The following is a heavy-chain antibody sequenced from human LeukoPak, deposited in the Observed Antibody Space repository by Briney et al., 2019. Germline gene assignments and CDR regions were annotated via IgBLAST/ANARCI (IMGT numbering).Heavy chain of an antibody. CDR3: ARGPRQWLDYYYYYGMDV. CDR2: IWYDGSNK. V-gene: IGHV3-33*01. J-gene: IGHJ6*02. CDR1: GFTFSSYG. D-gene: IGHD6-19*01. Sequence: GRSLRLSCAASGFTFSSYGMHWVRQASGKGLEWVAVIWYDGSNKYYADSVKGRFTISRDNSKNTLYLQMNSLRAEDTAVYYCARGPRQWLDYYYYYGMDVWGQGTTVTVSS.